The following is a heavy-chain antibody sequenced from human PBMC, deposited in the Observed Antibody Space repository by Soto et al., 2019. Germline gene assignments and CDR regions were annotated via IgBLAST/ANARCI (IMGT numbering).Heavy chain of an antibody. CDR3: TRDTYTALDY. J-gene: IGHJ4*02. CDR2: NRNRGQSHIA. Sequence: PGGSLRLPCAASGFTFSDHYMDWVRQAPGKGLEWVGRNRNRGQSHIADYAASVKGRFTMSRDDSENSLHLQMNSLKTEDTAVYYCTRDTYTALDYWGQGTLVTVSS. D-gene: IGHD2-2*02. CDR1: GFTFSDHY. V-gene: IGHV3-72*01.